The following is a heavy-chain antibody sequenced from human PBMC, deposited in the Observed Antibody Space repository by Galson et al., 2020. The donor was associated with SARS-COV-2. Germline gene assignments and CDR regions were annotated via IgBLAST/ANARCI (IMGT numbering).Heavy chain of an antibody. Sequence: ESLKISCKASGYRFTSYWIGWVRQMPGKGLEWMGIVFPGDSETRYSPSFQGQVTISADKSISTAYLQWSSLKASDSAMYYCARHTADCSNGICYADYYHGMDVWGQGTTVTVS. CDR1: GYRFTSYW. CDR2: VFPGDSET. J-gene: IGHJ6*02. CDR3: ARHTADCSNGICYADYYHGMDV. V-gene: IGHV5-51*01. D-gene: IGHD2-8*01.